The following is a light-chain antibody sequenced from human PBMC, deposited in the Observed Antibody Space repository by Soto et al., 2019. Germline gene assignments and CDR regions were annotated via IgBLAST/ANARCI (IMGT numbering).Light chain of an antibody. CDR2: DAS. CDR3: QQYNSPWT. J-gene: IGKJ1*01. V-gene: IGKV1-5*01. CDR1: QSISSW. Sequence: DIQMTQSPSTLSASVGDRVTITCRASQSISSWLAWYQQKPGKAPKLLIYDASSLESGVPSRFSGSGYGTEFTLTISSLQPDDFATYYCQQYNSPWTFGQGTKVEI.